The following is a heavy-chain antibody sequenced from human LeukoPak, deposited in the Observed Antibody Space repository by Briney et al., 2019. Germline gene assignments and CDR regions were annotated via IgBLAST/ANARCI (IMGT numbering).Heavy chain of an antibody. D-gene: IGHD5-18*01. Sequence: SETLSLTCTVSGDSISSRSYYWGWIRQPPGKGLEWIGSIYYSGSTYYNPSLKNRVTISVDTSKNQFSLKLSSVTAADTAVYYCFSYGYLPPIGTDYWGQGTLVTVSS. CDR2: IYYSGST. V-gene: IGHV4-39*01. J-gene: IGHJ4*02. CDR1: GDSISSRSYY. CDR3: FSYGYLPPIGTDY.